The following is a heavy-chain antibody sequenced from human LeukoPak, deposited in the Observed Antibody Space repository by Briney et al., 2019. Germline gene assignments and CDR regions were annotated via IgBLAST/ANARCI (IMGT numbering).Heavy chain of an antibody. Sequence: GGSLRLSCAASGFTFSSYWMSWVRQAPGKGLEWVANIKQDGSEKYYVDSVKGRFTISRDNAKNSLYLQTNSLRAEDTAVYYCARRYGDTYYYYYYMDVWGKGTTVTVSS. CDR3: ARRYGDTYYYYYYMDV. V-gene: IGHV3-7*01. CDR2: IKQDGSEK. CDR1: GFTFSSYW. D-gene: IGHD4-17*01. J-gene: IGHJ6*03.